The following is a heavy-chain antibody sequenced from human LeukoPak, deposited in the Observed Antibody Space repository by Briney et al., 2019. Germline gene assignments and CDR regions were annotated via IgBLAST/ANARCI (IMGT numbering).Heavy chain of an antibody. CDR2: IIPILGIA. CDR1: GYTFTGYY. V-gene: IGHV1-69*02. D-gene: IGHD6-6*01. Sequence: SVKVSCKASGYTFTGYYMHWVRQAPGQGLEWMGRIIPILGIANYAQKFQGRVTITADKSTSTAYMELSSLRSEDTAVYYCAWVRRAVSSLLDYWGQGTLVTVSS. J-gene: IGHJ4*02. CDR3: AWVRRAVSSLLDY.